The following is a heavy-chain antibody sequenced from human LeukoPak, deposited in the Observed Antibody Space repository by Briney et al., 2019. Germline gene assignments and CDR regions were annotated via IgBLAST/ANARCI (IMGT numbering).Heavy chain of an antibody. V-gene: IGHV3-74*01. Sequence: GGSLRLSCAASGFSFSSYWMHWVRQVPGKGLVWVSRIKTDGSGANYADSVTGRFTISRDNVKNTLFLQMNSLRVEDTAVYYCGRDLVYGSGSLDNWGQGTLFTVSS. CDR3: GRDLVYGSGSLDN. J-gene: IGHJ4*02. CDR2: IKTDGSGA. D-gene: IGHD3-10*01. CDR1: GFSFSSYW.